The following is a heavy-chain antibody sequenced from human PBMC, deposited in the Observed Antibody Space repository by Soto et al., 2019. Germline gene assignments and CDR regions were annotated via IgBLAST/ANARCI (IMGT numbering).Heavy chain of an antibody. V-gene: IGHV1-46*01. Sequence: ASVKVSCKASGYTFTSYYMHWVRQAPGQGLEWMGIINPSGGSTSYAQKFQGRVSITADESTSTAYMELSSLRSEDTAVYYCARLDGYAGTSGWPDYWGQGPLVTVS. D-gene: IGHD6-19*01. CDR3: ARLDGYAGTSGWPDY. CDR1: GYTFTSYY. CDR2: INPSGGST. J-gene: IGHJ4*02.